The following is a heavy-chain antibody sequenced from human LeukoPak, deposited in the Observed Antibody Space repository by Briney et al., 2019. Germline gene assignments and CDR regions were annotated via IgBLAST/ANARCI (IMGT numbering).Heavy chain of an antibody. CDR3: AKLTWPDFDY. V-gene: IGHV3-23*01. CDR2: ISVSTGST. Sequence: GGSLILSCAASGFTFSSYAMSWVRQAPGKGLERVSSISVSTGSTYYADSVKGRFTISRDNSKNTLYLQMNSLRAEDTAVYYCAKLTWPDFDYWGQGTLVTVSS. J-gene: IGHJ4*02. CDR1: GFTFSSYA.